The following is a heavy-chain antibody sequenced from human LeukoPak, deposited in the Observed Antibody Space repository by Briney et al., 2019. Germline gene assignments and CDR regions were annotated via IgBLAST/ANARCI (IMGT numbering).Heavy chain of an antibody. Sequence: GGSLRLSCAASGFTFSSYAMHWVRQAPGKGLEWVAVISYDGSNKYYADSVKGRFTISRDSSKNTLYLQMNSLRAEDTAVYYCAKEYTLDYWGQGTLVTVSS. CDR2: ISYDGSNK. D-gene: IGHD2-2*02. CDR1: GFTFSSYA. V-gene: IGHV3-30-3*01. CDR3: AKEYTLDY. J-gene: IGHJ4*02.